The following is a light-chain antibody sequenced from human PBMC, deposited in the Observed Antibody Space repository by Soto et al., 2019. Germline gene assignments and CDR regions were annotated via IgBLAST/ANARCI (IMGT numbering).Light chain of an antibody. CDR1: SSDVGGYNY. CDR2: EVT. CDR3: ASYAGGNTFV. V-gene: IGLV2-8*01. Sequence: QSVLTQPPSAYGSPGQSVTISCTGTSSDVGGYNYVSWYKQHPGLAPKLLIYEVTKRPSGVPDRFSGSKSGNTASLTVSGLQAEDEADYYCASYAGGNTFVFGTGTKLTVL. J-gene: IGLJ1*01.